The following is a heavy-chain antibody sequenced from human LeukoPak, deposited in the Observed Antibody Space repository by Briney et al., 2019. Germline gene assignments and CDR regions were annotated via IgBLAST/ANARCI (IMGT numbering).Heavy chain of an antibody. V-gene: IGHV4-59*01. CDR2: IYYSGST. D-gene: IGHD3-16*01. J-gene: IGHJ4*02. Sequence: SETLSLTCTVSGGSFSTYYWSWIRQPPGKGLEWIGYIYYSGSTDYNPSLKSRVTISLDTSKNQFSLKLNSGTAADTAVYYCARAVISFGAAVAKGFDCWGQGTLVTVSS. CDR3: ARAVISFGAAVAKGFDC. CDR1: GGSFSTYY.